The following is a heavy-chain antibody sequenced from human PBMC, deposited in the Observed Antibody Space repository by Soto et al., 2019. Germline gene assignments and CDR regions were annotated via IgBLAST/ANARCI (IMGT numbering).Heavy chain of an antibody. J-gene: IGHJ6*02. Sequence: QVQLQESGPGLVKPSETLSLTCTVSGGSVSSGSYYWSWIRQPPGKGLEWIGYIYYSGSTNYNPSRKGRVTISVDTSKHQFSLNLGSVTAADTDVYYCARDGYSYGDYYDYGMDVWGQGTTVIVCS. D-gene: IGHD5-18*01. CDR3: ARDGYSYGDYYDYGMDV. V-gene: IGHV4-61*01. CDR2: IYYSGST. CDR1: GGSVSSGSYY.